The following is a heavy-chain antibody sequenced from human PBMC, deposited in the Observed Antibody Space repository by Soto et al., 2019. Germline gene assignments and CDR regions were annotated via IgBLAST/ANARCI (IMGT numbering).Heavy chain of an antibody. Sequence: GGSLRLSCAASGFTFSSYSMNWVRQAPGKLLEWFSYISSSSXTGYXXXGXXXXXXXGRGXACXXLYXXXXXXRAEDTAVYYCARDGRWGQGTLVTVSS. V-gene: IGHV3-48*01. CDR2: ISSSSXTG. J-gene: IGHJ4*02. CDR1: GFTFSSYS. CDR3: ARDGR.